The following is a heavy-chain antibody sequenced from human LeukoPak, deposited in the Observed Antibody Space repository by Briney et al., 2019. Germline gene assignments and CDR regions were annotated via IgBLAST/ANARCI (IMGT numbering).Heavy chain of an antibody. CDR1: GYTFTSYG. V-gene: IGHV1-18*01. CDR2: ISAYNGST. D-gene: IGHD3-10*01. Sequence: VASVKVSCKASGYTFTSYGISWVRPAPGQGLEWMGWISAYNGSTNYAQKLQGRVTMTTDTSTSTAYMELRSLRSDDTAVYYCARKAEMVRGVTGYYYYYYGMDVWGQGTTVTVSS. CDR3: ARKAEMVRGVTGYYYYYYGMDV. J-gene: IGHJ6*02.